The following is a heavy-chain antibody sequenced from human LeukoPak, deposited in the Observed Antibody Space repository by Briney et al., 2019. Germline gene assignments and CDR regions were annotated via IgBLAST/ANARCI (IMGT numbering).Heavy chain of an antibody. CDR1: GFTFSHYW. CDR3: AREGPRGNSQFDY. D-gene: IGHD2/OR15-2a*01. CDR2: IKQDGNEK. J-gene: IGHJ4*02. Sequence: GGSLRLSCAASGFTFSHYWMSWVRQAPGKGLEWVANIKQDGNEKYYADSVKGRFTISRDNSKNTLYLQMNSLRAEDTAVYYCAREGPRGNSQFDYWGQGTLVTVSS. V-gene: IGHV3-7*01.